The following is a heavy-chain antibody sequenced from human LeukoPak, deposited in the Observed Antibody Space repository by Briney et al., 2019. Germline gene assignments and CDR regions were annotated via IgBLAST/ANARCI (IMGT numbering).Heavy chain of an antibody. Sequence: GGSLRLSCAASGFTFSSYWMHWVRQAPGKGLVRVSRINSDGSSTSYADSVKGRFTISRDNAKNTLYLQMNSLRAEDTAVYYCARVDHSSGWLFEGAWYFDYWGQGTLVTVSS. CDR3: ARVDHSSGWLFEGAWYFDY. V-gene: IGHV3-74*01. CDR2: INSDGSST. CDR1: GFTFSSYW. J-gene: IGHJ4*02. D-gene: IGHD6-19*01.